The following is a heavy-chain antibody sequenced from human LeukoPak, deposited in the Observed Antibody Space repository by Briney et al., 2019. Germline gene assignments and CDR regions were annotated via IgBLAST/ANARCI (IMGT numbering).Heavy chain of an antibody. J-gene: IGHJ4*02. CDR1: GFTFKNFA. Sequence: GGSLRLSCAASGFTFKNFAMSWVRQAPGKGLEWVSVISGSGASTYYGDSVKGRFTISRDNSNNAIFLQMNSLRAEDTAVYYCAKSGPYCSSTTCYYFGYWGQGTLVTVSS. D-gene: IGHD2-2*01. CDR2: ISGSGAST. V-gene: IGHV3-23*01. CDR3: AKSGPYCSSTTCYYFGY.